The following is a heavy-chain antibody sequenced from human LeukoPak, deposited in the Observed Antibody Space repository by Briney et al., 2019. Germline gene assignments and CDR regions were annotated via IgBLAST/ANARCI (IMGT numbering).Heavy chain of an antibody. J-gene: IGHJ6*03. V-gene: IGHV3-11*01. CDR3: ARVQTEIQLWLNYTDV. Sequence: PGGSLRLSCAASGFTFSDYYMSWIRQAPGKGLEWVSYISSSGSTIYYADSVKGRFTISRDNAKNSLYLQMNSLRAEDTAVYYCARVQTEIQLWLNYTDVWGKGTTVTVSS. D-gene: IGHD5-18*01. CDR2: ISSSGSTI. CDR1: GFTFSDYY.